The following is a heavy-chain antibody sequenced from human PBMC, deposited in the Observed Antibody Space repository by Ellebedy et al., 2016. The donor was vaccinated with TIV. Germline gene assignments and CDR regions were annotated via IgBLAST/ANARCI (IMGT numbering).Heavy chain of an antibody. J-gene: IGHJ6*02. CDR2: MNPNSGNT. D-gene: IGHD3-22*01. Sequence: AASVKVSCKASGYTFTSYDINWARQATGQGLEWMGWMNPNSGNTGYAQKFQGRVTMTRNTSISTAYMELSSLRSEDTAVYYCARAMGGGYYSYYYYYYGMDVWGQGTTVTVSS. CDR1: GYTFTSYD. CDR3: ARAMGGGYYSYYYYYYGMDV. V-gene: IGHV1-8*01.